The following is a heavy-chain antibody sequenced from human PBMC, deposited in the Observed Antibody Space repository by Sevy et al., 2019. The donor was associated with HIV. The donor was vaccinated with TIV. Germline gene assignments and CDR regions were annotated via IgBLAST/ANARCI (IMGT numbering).Heavy chain of an antibody. Sequence: GGSLRLSCTASGFTFTDYAMNWVRQSPGKGLEWVAFFKRKADGGTLDHAATVKGRFTISRDDSKNIAYLQMNDLKTEDTGVYYCTRVIGAQSVFGYWGQGALVAGSS. CDR3: TRVIGAQSVFGY. CDR1: GFTFTDYA. V-gene: IGHV3-49*04. CDR2: FKRKADGGTL. J-gene: IGHJ4*02. D-gene: IGHD2-21*01.